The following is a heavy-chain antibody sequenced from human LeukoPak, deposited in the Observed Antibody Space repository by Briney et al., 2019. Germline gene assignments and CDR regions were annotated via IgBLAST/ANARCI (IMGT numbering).Heavy chain of an antibody. CDR1: GFTFSSYA. V-gene: IGHV3-23*01. J-gene: IGHJ3*02. D-gene: IGHD1-26*01. CDR2: ISGNGDSK. Sequence: GGSLRLSCAASGFTFSSYAMRWVRQAPGKWMEWVSAISGNGDSKYYADSVKGRSTTSRDNSKNTLYLQMNSLRAEDTAVYYCARESGGSYAFDIWGQGTMVTVSS. CDR3: ARESGGSYAFDI.